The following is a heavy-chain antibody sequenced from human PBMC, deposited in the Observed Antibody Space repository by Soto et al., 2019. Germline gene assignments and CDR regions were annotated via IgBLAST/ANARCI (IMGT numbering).Heavy chain of an antibody. V-gene: IGHV3-74*01. CDR1: GFSFSIYW. CDR3: ARRLKGTPPY. Sequence: EVQLVESGGGLAQPGGSLSLSCAASGFSFSIYWMHWVRQAPGKGLVWVARINGDGSIANYADSVKGRFTISRDNAKNTLFLQMNSLRVEDTAVYYCARRLKGTPPYWGQGTLVTVSS. J-gene: IGHJ4*02. CDR2: INGDGSIA.